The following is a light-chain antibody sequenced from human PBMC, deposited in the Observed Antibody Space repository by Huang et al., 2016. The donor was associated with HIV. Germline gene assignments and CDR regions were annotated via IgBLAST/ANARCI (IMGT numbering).Light chain of an antibody. CDR1: QNIDTY. J-gene: IGKJ4*01. Sequence: EIVLTQSPVNLSMSPGQRATLSCRASQNIDTYLAWYQQKPGQAPRLLIYDSSNRATGIPARFSGSGSRTDFTLTISSLEPDDFVVYFCQQRSSWPLTFGGGTTIEIK. CDR3: QQRSSWPLT. V-gene: IGKV3-11*01. CDR2: DSS.